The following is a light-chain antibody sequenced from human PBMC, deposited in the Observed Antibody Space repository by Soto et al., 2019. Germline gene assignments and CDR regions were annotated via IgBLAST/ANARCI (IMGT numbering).Light chain of an antibody. CDR2: GAS. V-gene: IGKV3-20*01. CDR3: QQYGSSGT. J-gene: IGKJ1*01. CDR1: QSVSSS. Sequence: ERVMTQSPATLSVSPGERATLSCRASQSVSSSVAWYQQKPGQAPRLLIYGASNRATGIPDRFSGSGSGTDFTLTISRLEPEDFAVYYCQQYGSSGTFGQGTKVDIK.